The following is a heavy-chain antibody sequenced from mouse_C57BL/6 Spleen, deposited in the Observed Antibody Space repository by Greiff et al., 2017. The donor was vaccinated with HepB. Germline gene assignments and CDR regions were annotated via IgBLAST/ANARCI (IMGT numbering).Heavy chain of an antibody. CDR3: ARDTTVGFDY. CDR1: GYTFTSYT. V-gene: IGHV1-4*01. D-gene: IGHD1-1*01. J-gene: IGHJ2*01. CDR2: INPSSSYT. Sequence: QVQLQQSGAELARPGASVKMSCKASGYTFTSYTMHWVKQRPGQGLEWIGYINPSSSYTKYNQKFKDKATLTADKSSSTAYMQLSSLTSEDSAVYYCARDTTVGFDYWGQGTTLTVSS.